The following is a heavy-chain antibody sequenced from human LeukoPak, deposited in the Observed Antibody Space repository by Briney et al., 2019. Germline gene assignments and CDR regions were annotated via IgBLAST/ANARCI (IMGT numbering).Heavy chain of an antibody. Sequence: PETLSLTCGVSGGSITNTNYWTWVRQPPGKGLEWIGEVNLQGSTNYNPSLMGRVAIAVDTSENHISLQLTSVTAADTAVYYCAREGGPYRPLDYSGQGTLVTVSS. V-gene: IGHV4-4*03. J-gene: IGHJ4*02. CDR2: VNLQGST. CDR3: AREGGPYRPLDY. CDR1: GGSITNTNY.